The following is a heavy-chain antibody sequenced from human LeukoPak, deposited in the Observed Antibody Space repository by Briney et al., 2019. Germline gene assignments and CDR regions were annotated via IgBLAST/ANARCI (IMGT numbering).Heavy chain of an antibody. J-gene: IGHJ3*02. D-gene: IGHD5-18*01. CDR2: IIPIFGTA. V-gene: IGHV1-69*06. CDR3: ARGGYSYAYHDAFDI. Sequence: SVKVSCKASGGTFSSYAISWVRQAPGQGLEWMGGIIPIFGTANYAQKFQGRVTITADKPTSTAYMELSSLRSEDTAVYYCARGGYSYAYHDAFDIWGQGTMVTVSS. CDR1: GGTFSSYA.